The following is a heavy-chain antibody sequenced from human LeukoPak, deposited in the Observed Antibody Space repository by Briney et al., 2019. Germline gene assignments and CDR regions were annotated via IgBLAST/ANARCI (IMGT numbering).Heavy chain of an antibody. CDR1: GFTFDDYA. J-gene: IGHJ4*02. CDR2: ISWNSGSI. V-gene: IGHV3-9*01. D-gene: IGHD1-26*01. CDR3: AKAKGYSGNGDFDY. Sequence: GGSLRLSCAASGFTFDDYAMHWVRQAPGKGLEGVSGISWNSGSIGYADSVKGRFTISRDNAKNSLYLQMNSLRAEETALYYCAKAKGYSGNGDFDYWGQGTLVTVSS.